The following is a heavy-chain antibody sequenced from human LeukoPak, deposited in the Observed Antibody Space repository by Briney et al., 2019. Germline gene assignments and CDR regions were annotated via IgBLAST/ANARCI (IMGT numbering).Heavy chain of an antibody. CDR1: GYTFTSYG. V-gene: IGHV1-18*01. J-gene: IGHJ4*02. D-gene: IGHD6-19*01. Sequence: ASVKVSCKSSGYTFTSYGITWVRQAPGQGLEWMGLISAYNGNTNYAQKLQDRVTMTTDTSTSTAYMELRSLRSDDTAVYYCALTGAVAGIGGNFDYWGQGTLVTVSS. CDR3: ALTGAVAGIGGNFDY. CDR2: ISAYNGNT.